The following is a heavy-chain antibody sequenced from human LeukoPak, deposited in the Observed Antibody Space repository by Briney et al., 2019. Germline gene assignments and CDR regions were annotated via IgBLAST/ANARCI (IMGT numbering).Heavy chain of an antibody. CDR1: GFTFSTYW. D-gene: IGHD6-6*01. CDR3: ARGGVYSTSAVDY. J-gene: IGHJ4*02. CDR2: INSDGSST. V-gene: IGHV3-74*01. Sequence: GGSLRLSCAASGFTFSTYWMHWVRHAPGKGLVWVSRINSDGSSTIYADSVKGRFTISRDNAKNTLYLQMNSLRADDTAVYYCARGGVYSTSAVDYWGQGTLVTVSS.